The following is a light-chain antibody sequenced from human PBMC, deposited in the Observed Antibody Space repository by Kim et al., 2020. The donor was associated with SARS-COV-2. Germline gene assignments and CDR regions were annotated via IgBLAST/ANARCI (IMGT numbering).Light chain of an antibody. CDR3: LQHNSYPYT. Sequence: DIQMTQSPSAMSASVGDRVTITCRASQGINNDLVWYQQAPGEIPKRLIYLASRLPSGIPSRFSGSGSGTEFTLTISSLQPEDFATYFCLQHNSYPYTFGQGTNLEI. CDR2: LAS. CDR1: QGINND. J-gene: IGKJ2*01. V-gene: IGKV1-17*03.